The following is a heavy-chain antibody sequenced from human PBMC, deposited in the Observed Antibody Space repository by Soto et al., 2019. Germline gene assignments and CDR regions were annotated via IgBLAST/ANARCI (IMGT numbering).Heavy chain of an antibody. Sequence: QVQLVQSGAEVKKPGSSLKVSCKASGGTFTNYAFSWVRQAPGQGPEWMGGIIPIFGTPDYAQKFQGRVIITADESTRTVSMELNSLRCDDTAVYYCARERSVGYCITTTCPKPFYYYAMDVWGQGTTVTVSS. CDR1: GGTFTNYA. CDR3: ARERSVGYCITTTCPKPFYYYAMDV. V-gene: IGHV1-69*12. D-gene: IGHD2-2*01. J-gene: IGHJ6*02. CDR2: IIPIFGTP.